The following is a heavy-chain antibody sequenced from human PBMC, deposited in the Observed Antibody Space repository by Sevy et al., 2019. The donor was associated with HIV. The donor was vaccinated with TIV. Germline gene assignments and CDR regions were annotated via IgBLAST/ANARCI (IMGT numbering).Heavy chain of an antibody. CDR3: ATGGGITGTSDYYYYMDV. CDR2: FDPEDGET. CDR1: GYTLTGLS. D-gene: IGHD1-20*01. J-gene: IGHJ6*03. V-gene: IGHV1-24*01. Sequence: ASVKVSCKVSGYTLTGLSMHWVRQAPGKGLEWMGGFDPEDGETIYAQKFQGRVTMTEDTSTDTAYMELSSLRSEDTAVYYCATGGGITGTSDYYYYMDVWGKGTTVTVSS.